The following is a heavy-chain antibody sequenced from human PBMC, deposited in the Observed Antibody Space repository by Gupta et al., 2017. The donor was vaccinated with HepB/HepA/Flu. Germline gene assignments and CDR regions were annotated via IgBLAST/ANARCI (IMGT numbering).Heavy chain of an antibody. CDR1: GFAFSSYA. J-gene: IGHJ4*02. Sequence: QVQLVESGGGVVQPGKSLRLSCAASGFAFSSYAMHWVRQAPGKGLEWVTVISYDGSNKYYADSVKGRFTISRDNSKNTLYLQMNSLKIEDTAVYYCARSSGWYEGNYYFDYWGQGTLVTVSS. V-gene: IGHV3-30-3*01. D-gene: IGHD6-19*01. CDR2: ISYDGSNK. CDR3: ARSSGWYEGNYYFDY.